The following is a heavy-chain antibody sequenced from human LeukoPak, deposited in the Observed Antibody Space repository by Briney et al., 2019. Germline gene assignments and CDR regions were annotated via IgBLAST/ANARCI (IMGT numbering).Heavy chain of an antibody. J-gene: IGHJ4*02. D-gene: IGHD4-17*01. V-gene: IGHV3-33*01. CDR3: ARRSYGAYDFDY. CDR2: IWSDGNNK. CDR1: GFTFSTYV. Sequence: GTSLRLSCAASGFTFSTYVMHWVRQAPGKGLEWVAVIWSDGNNKYFADSVKGRFTISRDNSKNTLYLQMNSLRAEDTAIYYCARRSYGAYDFDYWGQGTLVTVSS.